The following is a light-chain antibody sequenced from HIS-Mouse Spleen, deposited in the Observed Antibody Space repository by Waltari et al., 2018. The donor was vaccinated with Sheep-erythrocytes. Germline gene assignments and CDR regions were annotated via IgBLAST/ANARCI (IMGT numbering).Light chain of an antibody. CDR2: EGS. CDR3: CSYAGSSTPWV. Sequence: QSALTQPASVSGSPGQSITISCPGTSSDVGSYNLVSWYQQHPGKAPKLMIYEGSKRPSGVSKRVSGSKSGNTASLTSSGLQAEDEADYYCCSYAGSSTPWVFGGGTKLTVL. CDR1: SSDVGSYNL. V-gene: IGLV2-23*01. J-gene: IGLJ3*02.